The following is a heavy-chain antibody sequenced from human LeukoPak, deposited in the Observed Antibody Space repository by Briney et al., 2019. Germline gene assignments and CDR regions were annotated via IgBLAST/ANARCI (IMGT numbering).Heavy chain of an antibody. V-gene: IGHV3-48*03. Sequence: GGSLRLSCAASGFTFSSYEMNWVRQAPGKGLEWVSYISSSGSTIYYADSLKGRFTISRDNAKNSLYLQMNSLRAADTAVYYCARDPANPYGDYGPYYFDYWGQGTLVTVSS. J-gene: IGHJ4*02. CDR3: ARDPANPYGDYGPYYFDY. CDR2: ISSSGSTI. D-gene: IGHD4-17*01. CDR1: GFTFSSYE.